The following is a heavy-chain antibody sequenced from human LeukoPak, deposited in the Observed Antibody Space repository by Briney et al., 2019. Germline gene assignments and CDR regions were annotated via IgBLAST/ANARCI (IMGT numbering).Heavy chain of an antibody. CDR1: GYTFTGYY. D-gene: IGHD5-12*01. J-gene: IGHJ4*02. CDR2: VNPNSGGT. V-gene: IGHV1-2*02. Sequence: RWASVKVSCKASGYTFTGYYMHWVRQPPGPGLEWMGWVNPNSGGTNYAQKFQGRVTMTRDTSISTAYMELSRLRSDDTAVYYCARRGRGYSGYDDFDYWGQGTLVTVSS. CDR3: ARRGRGYSGYDDFDY.